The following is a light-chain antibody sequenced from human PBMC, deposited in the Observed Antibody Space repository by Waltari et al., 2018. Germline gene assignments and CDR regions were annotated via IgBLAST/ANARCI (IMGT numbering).Light chain of an antibody. J-gene: IGKJ4*01. V-gene: IGKV4-1*01. CDR3: QQYLSSPPT. Sequence: DIVLTQSPDSLAVSLGERATINCKSSQAVLHSSSNKNYLAWYQQKPGQPPKLLIYWASTRESGVPDRFSGSGSGTDFTLTITSLQTEDAAVYHCQQYLSSPPTCGGGTKVEIK. CDR1: QAVLHSSSNKNY. CDR2: WAS.